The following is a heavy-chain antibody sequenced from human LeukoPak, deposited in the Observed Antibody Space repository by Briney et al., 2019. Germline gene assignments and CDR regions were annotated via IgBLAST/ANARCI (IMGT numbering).Heavy chain of an antibody. J-gene: IGHJ4*02. CDR2: IGTAGDT. Sequence: PGGSLRLSCAASGFTFSSYDMHWVRQATGKGLEWVSAIGTAGDTYYPGSVKGRFTISRDNAKNSLYLQMNSLRAEDTALYYCAKDYKASVARPGYFDYWGQGTLVAVSS. D-gene: IGHD3-10*01. V-gene: IGHV3-13*01. CDR1: GFTFSSYD. CDR3: AKDYKASVARPGYFDY.